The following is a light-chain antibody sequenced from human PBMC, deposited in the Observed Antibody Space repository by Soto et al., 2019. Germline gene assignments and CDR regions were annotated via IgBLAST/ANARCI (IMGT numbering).Light chain of an antibody. CDR3: SSYTSSSTLVL. CDR2: EVT. V-gene: IGLV2-14*01. Sequence: QSALTQPASVSGSPGQSITNSCTGTSSDVGGYNFVSWYQQHPGKAPKLMIFEVTHRPSGVSNRFSGSKSGNTASLTISGLLAEDEADYYCSSYTSSSTLVLFGGATKLTVL. J-gene: IGLJ2*01. CDR1: SSDVGGYNF.